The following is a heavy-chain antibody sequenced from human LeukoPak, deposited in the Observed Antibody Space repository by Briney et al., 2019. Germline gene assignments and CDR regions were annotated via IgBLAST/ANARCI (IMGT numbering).Heavy chain of an antibody. Sequence: SVKVSCKASGGTFSSYAISWVRQAPGQGLEWMGGIIPIFGTANYAQKFQGRVTITANKSTSTAYMELSSLRSEDTAVYYCARAPTGYSGYDYYYYDMDVWGKGTTVTVSS. J-gene: IGHJ6*04. V-gene: IGHV1-69*06. CDR1: GGTFSSYA. CDR3: ARAPTGYSGYDYYYYDMDV. CDR2: IIPIFGTA. D-gene: IGHD5-12*01.